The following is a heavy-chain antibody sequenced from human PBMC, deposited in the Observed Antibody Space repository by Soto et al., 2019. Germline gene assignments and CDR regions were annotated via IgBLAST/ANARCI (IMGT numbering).Heavy chain of an antibody. V-gene: IGHV6-1*01. J-gene: IGHJ6*02. D-gene: IGHD6-6*01. Sequence: SQTLSLTCAISGDSVSANNAAWNWIRQSPSRGLEWLGRTYFRSKWNYDYAESVKSRLTITPDTTNNQISLQLNSVIPEDAAVYYCVRQPLANLALYGMDVWGQGTTVTVSS. CDR2: TYFRSKWNY. CDR3: VRQPLANLALYGMDV. CDR1: GDSVSANNAA.